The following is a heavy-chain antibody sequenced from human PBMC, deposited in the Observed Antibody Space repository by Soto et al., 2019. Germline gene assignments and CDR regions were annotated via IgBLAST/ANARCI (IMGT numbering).Heavy chain of an antibody. D-gene: IGHD2-2*03. CDR1: GDSVSSNSAA. Sequence: SQTLSLTCAISGDSVSSNSAAWNWIRQSPSRGLEWLGRTYYRSKWYNDYAVSVKSRITINPDTSKNQFSLQLNSVTPEDTAVYYCARIRVGYCSSTSCYATYGMDVWGQGTTVTVSS. J-gene: IGHJ6*02. V-gene: IGHV6-1*01. CDR3: ARIRVGYCSSTSCYATYGMDV. CDR2: TYYRSKWYN.